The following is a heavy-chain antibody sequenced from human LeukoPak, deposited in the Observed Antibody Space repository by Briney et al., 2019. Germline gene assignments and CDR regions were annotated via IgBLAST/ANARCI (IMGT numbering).Heavy chain of an antibody. J-gene: IGHJ2*01. Sequence: PGGSLRLSCAASGFTFSSYSMNWVRQAPGKGLEWVSSISSSSSYIYYADSVKGRFTISRDNAKNSLYLQMNSLRAEDTAVYYCARDRRELLFDRYFDLWGRGTLVTVSS. CDR2: ISSSSSYI. V-gene: IGHV3-21*01. D-gene: IGHD2-21*01. CDR1: GFTFSSYS. CDR3: ARDRRELLFDRYFDL.